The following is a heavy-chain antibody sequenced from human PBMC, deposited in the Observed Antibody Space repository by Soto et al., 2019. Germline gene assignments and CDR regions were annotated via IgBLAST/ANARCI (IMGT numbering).Heavy chain of an antibody. V-gene: IGHV4-39*01. D-gene: IGHD6-19*01. CDR2: IYYSGST. CDR1: GGSSSSGFY. J-gene: IGHJ4*02. CDR3: ARRQQWLAGYFDY. Sequence: SETLSLTCTVSGGSSSSGFYWGWIRQPPGKGLEWIGSIYYSGSTYYNPSLKSRVTISVDTSKSQFSLKMRSVTAADTAVYYCARRQQWLAGYFDYWGQGTLVTVSS.